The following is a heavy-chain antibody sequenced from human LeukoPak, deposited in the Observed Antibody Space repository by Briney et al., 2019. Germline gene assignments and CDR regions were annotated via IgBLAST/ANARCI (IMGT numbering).Heavy chain of an antibody. CDR3: ARPLVRGVNSYYFYMDV. D-gene: IGHD3-10*01. CDR2: IYYSGST. CDR1: GGSISTY. V-gene: IGHV4-59*01. Sequence: KPSETLSHTCTVSGGSISTYWSWIRQPPGQGREWIGHIYYSGSTNYSPSLKSRVTMSVDTSKNQFSLRLSSVTAADTAVYYCARPLVRGVNSYYFYMDVWGKGATVTISS. J-gene: IGHJ6*03.